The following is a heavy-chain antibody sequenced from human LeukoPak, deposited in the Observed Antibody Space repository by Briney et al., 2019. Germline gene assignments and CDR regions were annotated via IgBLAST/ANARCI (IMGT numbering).Heavy chain of an antibody. V-gene: IGHV3-9*01. Sequence: GGSLRLSCAASGFTFDDYAMHWVRQAPGKGLEWVSGVSWNSGTIGYADSVKGRFTISRDNAKNSLYLQMNALRPEDTALYYCGKGVNGYRSSHLGYWGQGTLVTVSS. D-gene: IGHD6-13*01. CDR3: GKGVNGYRSSHLGY. J-gene: IGHJ4*02. CDR1: GFTFDDYA. CDR2: VSWNSGTI.